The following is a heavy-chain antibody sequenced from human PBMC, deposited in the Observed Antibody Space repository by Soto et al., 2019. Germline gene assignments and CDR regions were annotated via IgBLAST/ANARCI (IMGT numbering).Heavy chain of an antibody. Sequence: QVQLQESGPGLVKPSETLSLTCTVSGGSISSYYWSWIRQPPGKGLEWIGYIYYSGSTNYNPSLKSRVTISVDTSKNQFSLKLSSVTAADTAVYCCAREIAVASTSWFDPWGQGTLVTVSS. CDR2: IYYSGST. V-gene: IGHV4-59*01. D-gene: IGHD6-19*01. J-gene: IGHJ5*02. CDR3: AREIAVASTSWFDP. CDR1: GGSISSYY.